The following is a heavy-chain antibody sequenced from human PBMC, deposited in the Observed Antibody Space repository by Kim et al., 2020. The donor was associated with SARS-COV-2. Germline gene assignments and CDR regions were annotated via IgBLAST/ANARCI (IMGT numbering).Heavy chain of an antibody. Sequence: DSVKGRFTITRDNAKNSLYLQMNSLRDEDTAVYYCARDPSTVPNYGMDVWGQGTTVTVSS. D-gene: IGHD2-8*02. J-gene: IGHJ6*02. CDR3: ARDPSTVPNYGMDV. V-gene: IGHV3-48*02.